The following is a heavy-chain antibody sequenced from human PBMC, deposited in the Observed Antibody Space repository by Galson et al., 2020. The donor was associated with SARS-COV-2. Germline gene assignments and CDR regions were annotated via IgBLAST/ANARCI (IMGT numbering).Heavy chain of an antibody. CDR1: GFSLSTSRKC. Sequence: GPTLVKPTQTLNLTCIITGFSLSTSRKCMTWIRHHPGTALELPAPIQCVGDDHSRTSLKTRFTISKDNSKNQVVLIMSNMDPVDTATYYCGLTFITMTASRTCDYWGQGTLVTVGS. CDR2: IQCVGDD. V-gene: IGHV2-70*12. D-gene: IGHD3-22*01. CDR3: GLTFITMTASRTCDY. J-gene: IGHJ4*02.